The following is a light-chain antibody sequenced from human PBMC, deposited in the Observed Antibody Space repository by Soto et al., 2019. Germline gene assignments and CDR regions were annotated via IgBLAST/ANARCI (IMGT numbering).Light chain of an antibody. CDR2: WAS. CDR1: QSVLYSSNNKNY. V-gene: IGKV4-1*01. CDR3: QQHYDIPPT. J-gene: IGKJ1*01. Sequence: DIVMTQSPDSLAVSLGERATINCKSSQSVLYSSNNKNYLAWYQQKPGQPPKLLIYWASTRESGVPDRFSGSGSGTDFTLTISSLQAEDVAVYYCQQHYDIPPTFGQGTKVEIK.